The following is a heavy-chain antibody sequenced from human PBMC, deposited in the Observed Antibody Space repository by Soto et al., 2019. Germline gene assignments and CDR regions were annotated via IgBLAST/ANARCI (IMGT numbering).Heavy chain of an antibody. V-gene: IGHV4-39*01. J-gene: IGHJ3*02. Sequence: SETLSLTCTVSGGSISSSRYYWGWIREPPGKGLEWIGSIFYSGSTYHNPSLKSRVTISVDTSKNQFSLKLSSVTAADTAVYYCARPPTASLDAFDIWGQGTMVTVS. CDR3: ARPPTASLDAFDI. CDR1: GGSISSSRYY. CDR2: IFYSGST.